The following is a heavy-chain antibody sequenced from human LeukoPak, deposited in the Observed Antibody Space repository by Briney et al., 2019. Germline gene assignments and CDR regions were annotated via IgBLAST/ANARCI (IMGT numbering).Heavy chain of an antibody. Sequence: GGSLRLSCAASGVTFSSYSMNGVRQAPGKGLEWVSYISSSSSTIYYADSVKGRFTISRDSAKTSLFLQMNSLRDEDTAVYYCARAYSSSSGRDAFDSWGLGTLVTVSS. CDR1: GVTFSSYS. J-gene: IGHJ3*02. CDR3: ARAYSSSSGRDAFDS. V-gene: IGHV3-48*02. CDR2: ISSSSSTI. D-gene: IGHD6-6*01.